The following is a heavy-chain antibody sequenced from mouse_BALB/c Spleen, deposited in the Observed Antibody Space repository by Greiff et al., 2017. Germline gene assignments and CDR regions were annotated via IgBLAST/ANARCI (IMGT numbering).Heavy chain of an antibody. CDR2: ISTYYGDA. CDR1: GYTFTDYA. Sequence: QVQLQQSGAELVRPGVSVKISCKGSGYTFTDYAMHWVKQSHAKSLEWIGVISTYYGDASYNQKFKGKATMTVDKSSSTAYMELARLTSEDSAIYYCAREGLRGTLANWGQGTLVTVSA. D-gene: IGHD2-4*01. V-gene: IGHV1S137*01. CDR3: AREGLRGTLAN. J-gene: IGHJ3*01.